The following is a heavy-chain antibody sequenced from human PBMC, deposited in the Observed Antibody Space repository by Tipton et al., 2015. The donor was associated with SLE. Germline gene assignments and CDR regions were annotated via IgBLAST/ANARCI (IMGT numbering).Heavy chain of an antibody. CDR1: GGSISSSSYY. D-gene: IGHD2-8*02. CDR2: IYYSGST. V-gene: IGHV4-39*07. Sequence: TLSLICTVSGGSISSSSYYWGWIRQPPGKGLEWIGSIYYSGSTYYNPSLKSRVTISVDTSKNQFSLKLSSVTAADTAVYYCARQEDCTGGVCSIDYWGQGTLVTVSS. CDR3: ARQEDCTGGVCSIDY. J-gene: IGHJ4*02.